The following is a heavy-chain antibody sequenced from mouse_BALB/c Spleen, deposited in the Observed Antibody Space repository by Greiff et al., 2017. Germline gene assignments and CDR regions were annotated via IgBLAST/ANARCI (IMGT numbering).Heavy chain of an antibody. V-gene: IGHV5-12-2*01. CDR3: ARGDYGNYEFDY. J-gene: IGHJ2*01. D-gene: IGHD2-1*01. CDR1: GFTFSSYT. CDR2: ISNGGGST. Sequence: EVKLVESGGGLVQPGGSLKLSCAASGFTFSSYTMSWVRQTPEKRLEWVAYISNGGGSTYYPDTVKGRFTISRDNAKNTLYLQMSSLKSEDTAMYYCARGDYGNYEFDYWGQGTTLTVSS.